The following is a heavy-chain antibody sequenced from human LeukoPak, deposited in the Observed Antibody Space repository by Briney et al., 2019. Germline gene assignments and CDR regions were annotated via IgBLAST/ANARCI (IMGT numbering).Heavy chain of an antibody. CDR2: IKQDGGEK. CDR1: GFTFSSYH. D-gene: IGHD2-15*01. J-gene: IGHJ4*02. Sequence: GGSLRLSCVGSGFTFSSYHMNWVRQAPGKGLEWVANIKQDGGEKYYVDSVKGRFNISRDNAKNSLYLQMNSLRGEDTAVYYCAPEPSYCSGGSCSFFGFDYWGQGTLVTVSS. V-gene: IGHV3-7*01. CDR3: APEPSYCSGGSCSFFGFDY.